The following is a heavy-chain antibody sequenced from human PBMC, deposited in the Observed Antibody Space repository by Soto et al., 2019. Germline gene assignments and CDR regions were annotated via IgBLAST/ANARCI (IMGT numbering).Heavy chain of an antibody. CDR2: IYYSGST. CDR1: GGSVSSGSYY. CDR3: ARFEYSSSSFDY. Sequence: SETLSLTCTVSGGSVSSGSYYWTWIRHPPGKGLEWIGYIYYSGSTNYNPSLKSRVTISVDTSKNQFSLKLSSVTAADTAVYYCARFEYSSSSFDYWGQGTPVTVSS. V-gene: IGHV4-61*01. D-gene: IGHD6-6*01. J-gene: IGHJ4*02.